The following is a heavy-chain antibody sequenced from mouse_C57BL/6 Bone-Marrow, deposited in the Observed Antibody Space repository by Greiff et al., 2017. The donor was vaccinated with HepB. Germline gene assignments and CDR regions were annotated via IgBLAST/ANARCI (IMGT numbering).Heavy chain of an antibody. CDR3: ARWGTTVVN. V-gene: IGHV1-42*01. CDR2: INPSTGGT. CDR1: GYSFTGYY. D-gene: IGHD1-1*01. Sequence: EVQLVESGPELVKPGASVKISCKASGYSFTGYYMNWVKQSPEKSLEWIGEINPSTGGTTYNQKFKAKATLTVDKSSSTAYMQLKSLTSEDSAVYYCARWGTTVVNWGQGTTLTVSS. J-gene: IGHJ2*01.